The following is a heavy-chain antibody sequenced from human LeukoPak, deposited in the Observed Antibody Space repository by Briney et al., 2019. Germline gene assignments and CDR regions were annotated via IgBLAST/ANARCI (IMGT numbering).Heavy chain of an antibody. D-gene: IGHD2-21*02. CDR1: GYRFTAYG. J-gene: IGHJ5*02. V-gene: IGHV1-18*01. CDR2: TSIYNGKT. CDR3: ARVCHIVVVTAEGGWFDP. Sequence: GASVKVSCKASGYRFTAYGVGWLRQAHGHGLEWVGWTSIYNGKTYYAQRFQDRVTMTTDTSTSTVYMELRSLRSDDTAVYYCARVCHIVVVTAEGGWFDPWGQGTLVTVSS.